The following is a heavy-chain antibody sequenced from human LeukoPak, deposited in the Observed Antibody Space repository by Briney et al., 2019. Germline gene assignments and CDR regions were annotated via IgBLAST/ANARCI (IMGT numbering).Heavy chain of an antibody. Sequence: PSETLSLTCAVYGGSFSGYYWSWIRQPPGKGLEWIGEINHSGSTNYNPSLKSRVTISVDTSKNQFSLKLSSVTAADTAVYYCARSPPRDYYDSSGYWDYWGQGTLVTVSS. CDR2: INHSGST. J-gene: IGHJ4*02. V-gene: IGHV4-34*01. CDR1: GGSFSGYY. CDR3: ARSPPRDYYDSSGYWDY. D-gene: IGHD3-22*01.